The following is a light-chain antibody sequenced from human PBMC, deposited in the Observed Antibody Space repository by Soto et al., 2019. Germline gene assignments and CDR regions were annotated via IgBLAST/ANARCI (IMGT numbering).Light chain of an antibody. CDR2: GNN. J-gene: IGLJ3*02. CDR3: QSYDNSLSAWV. CDR1: SSNIGAGYD. V-gene: IGLV1-40*01. Sequence: QSVLTQPPSVSGAPGQRVTISCTGSSSNIGAGYDVHWYQQLPGTAPKLLIYGNNNRPSGVPDRFSGSKSGTSASLAITGLQAEEEAGYYCQSYDNSLSAWVFGVGTKLTVL.